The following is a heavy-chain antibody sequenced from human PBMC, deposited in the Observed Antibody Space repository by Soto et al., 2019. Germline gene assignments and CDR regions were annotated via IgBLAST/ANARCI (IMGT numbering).Heavy chain of an antibody. J-gene: IGHJ3*01. CDR2: INTDGSST. Sequence: EVQLVESGGGLVQPGGSLRLSSADSGFSFSSYWMHWVRQGPGKGLVWVSRINTDGSSTNYADSVKGRFTISRDNAKNTLYLQMNSLRAEDTAVYYCARSPGGYYIDWGQGTMVTVSS. CDR3: ARSPGGYYID. V-gene: IGHV3-74*01. D-gene: IGHD3-9*01. CDR1: GFSFSSYW.